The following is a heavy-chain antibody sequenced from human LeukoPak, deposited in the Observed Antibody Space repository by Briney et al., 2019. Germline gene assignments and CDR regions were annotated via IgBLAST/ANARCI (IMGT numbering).Heavy chain of an antibody. CDR3: AKDRGYYDSSGYYLSYFDY. V-gene: IGHV3-23*01. D-gene: IGHD3-22*01. Sequence: GGSLRFSCAASGFTFSSYAMGWVRQAPGKGLEWVSAISGSGGSTYYADSVKGRFTISRDNSKNTLYLQMNSLRAEDTAVYYCAKDRGYYDSSGYYLSYFDYWGQGTLVTVSS. CDR2: ISGSGGST. J-gene: IGHJ4*02. CDR1: GFTFSSYA.